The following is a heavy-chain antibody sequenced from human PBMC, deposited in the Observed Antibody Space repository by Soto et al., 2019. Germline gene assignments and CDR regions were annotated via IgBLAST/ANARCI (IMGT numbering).Heavy chain of an antibody. V-gene: IGHV1-69*13. J-gene: IGHJ6*02. D-gene: IGHD2-15*01. CDR2: IIPIFGTA. CDR1: GGTFSSYA. Sequence: GASVKVSCKASGGTFSSYAISWVRQAPGQGLEWMGGIIPIFGTANYAQKFQGRVTITADESTSTAYMELSSLRSDDTAVYYCARGYLGYYYGMDVWGQGTTVTVSS. CDR3: ARGYLGYYYGMDV.